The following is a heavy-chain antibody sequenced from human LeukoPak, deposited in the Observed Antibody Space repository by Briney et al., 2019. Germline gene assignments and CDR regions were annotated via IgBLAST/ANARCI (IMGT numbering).Heavy chain of an antibody. V-gene: IGHV3-23*01. D-gene: IGHD3-22*01. CDR2: ITGNALNT. CDR3: AKLQDFYDNSGYSYFDN. J-gene: IGHJ4*02. Sequence: GGSLRLSCAASGFNFRNYAMSWVRQAPGKGLEWVSSITGNALNTYHGGLIKGRFTISRDDSKNTLYLHLSSLRVEDTAVYYCAKLQDFYDNSGYSYFDNWGQGTLVTVSS. CDR1: GFNFRNYA.